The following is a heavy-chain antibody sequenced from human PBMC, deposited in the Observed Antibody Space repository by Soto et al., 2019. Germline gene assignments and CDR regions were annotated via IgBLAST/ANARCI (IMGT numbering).Heavy chain of an antibody. CDR2: ISSSSSTI. V-gene: IGHV3-48*01. D-gene: IGHD6-25*01. J-gene: IGHJ4*02. Sequence: EVQLVESGGGLVQPGGSLRLSCAASGFTFSSYSMNWVRQAPGKGLEWVSYISSSSSTIYYADSVKGRFTISRDNAKNSLYLQMNSLRAEDTAVYYWARGSHSTGIDYWGQGTLVTVSS. CDR1: GFTFSSYS. CDR3: ARGSHSTGIDY.